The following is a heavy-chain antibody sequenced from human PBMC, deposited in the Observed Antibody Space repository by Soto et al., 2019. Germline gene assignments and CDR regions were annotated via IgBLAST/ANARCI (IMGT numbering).Heavy chain of an antibody. CDR3: ARVDIVDTKMIIAWFDP. CDR2: MNPGSGDT. CDR1: GYTFTNND. D-gene: IGHD5-18*01. V-gene: IGHV1-8*01. J-gene: IGHJ5*02. Sequence: ASVKVSCKASGYTFTNNDVSWGRQATGHGLEWMGWMNPGSGDTGYAQKFQGRVTMTRDISIATAYMHLSSLRSEDTAFYYCARVDIVDTKMIIAWFDPWGQGTLVTVSS.